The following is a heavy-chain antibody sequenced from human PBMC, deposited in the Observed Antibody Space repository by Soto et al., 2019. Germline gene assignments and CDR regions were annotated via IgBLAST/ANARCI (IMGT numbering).Heavy chain of an antibody. J-gene: IGHJ3*01. CDR1: GYTFTSYD. Sequence: QVQLVQSGAEVKKPGASVKVSCKASGYTFTSYDINWVRQATGQGLEWMGWMNPNSGNTGYAQKFQGRVTMTRNTSLSTAYMDLSSLRSEDTAVYYCARRFTFGGVIVKRRAFDFWGQGTMVTVSS. CDR2: MNPNSGNT. CDR3: ARRFTFGGVIVKRRAFDF. D-gene: IGHD3-16*02. V-gene: IGHV1-8*01.